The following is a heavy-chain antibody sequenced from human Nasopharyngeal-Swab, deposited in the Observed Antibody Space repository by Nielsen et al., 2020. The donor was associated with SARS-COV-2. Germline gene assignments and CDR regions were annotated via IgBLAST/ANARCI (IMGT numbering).Heavy chain of an antibody. CDR2: ISSSSSYI. CDR3: ARTPTIVVVPAASDY. J-gene: IGHJ4*02. CDR1: GFTFSSYS. V-gene: IGHV3-21*01. Sequence: ESLKISCAASGFTFSSYSMNWVRQAPGKGLEWVSTISSSSSYIYYADSVKGRFTISRDNAKNSLYLQMNSLRAEDTAVYYCARTPTIVVVPAASDYWGQGTLVTVSS. D-gene: IGHD2-2*01.